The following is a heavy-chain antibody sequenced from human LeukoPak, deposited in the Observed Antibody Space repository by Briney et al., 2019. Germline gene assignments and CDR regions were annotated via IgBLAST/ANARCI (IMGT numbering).Heavy chain of an antibody. CDR1: GCIFSRYA. V-gene: IGHV3-30*03. CDR3: SRGEWEPGRGFFEH. Sequence: GGSLRLSCAASGCIFSRYAILWVSQAPGRGLEWVGVRSYYGTSKYHTESVKVRCTISRDKFKNTRYLQMNRLRSEDTAVYYCSRGEWEPGRGFFEHWGQGSLLTVSS. J-gene: IGHJ4*02. D-gene: IGHD1-26*01. CDR2: RSYYGTSK.